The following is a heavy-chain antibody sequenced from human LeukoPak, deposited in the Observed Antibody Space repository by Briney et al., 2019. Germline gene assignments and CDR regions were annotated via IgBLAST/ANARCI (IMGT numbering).Heavy chain of an antibody. V-gene: IGHV4-31*03. CDR3: ARVSLGDSLPFDY. J-gene: IGHJ4*02. D-gene: IGHD4-17*01. CDR2: IYYSGST. CDR1: GGSISSGGYY. Sequence: SETLSLTCTVSGGSISSGGYYWSWIRQHPGKGLEWIGYIYYSGSTYYNPSLKSRVTISVDTSKNQFSLKLSSATAADTAVYYCARVSLGDSLPFDYWGQGTLVTVSS.